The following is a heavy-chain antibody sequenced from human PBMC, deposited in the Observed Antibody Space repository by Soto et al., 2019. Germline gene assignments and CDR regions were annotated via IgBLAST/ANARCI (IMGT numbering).Heavy chain of an antibody. CDR2: IYYSGST. Sequence: QVQLQESGPGLVKPSQTLPLTCTVSGGSISSGDYYWSWIRQPPGKGLEWIGYIYYSGSTYYNPSLKSRVTISVDTSKNQFSLKLSSVTAADTAVYYCARVEDESGGLCDYWGQGTLVTVSS. J-gene: IGHJ4*02. D-gene: IGHD2-15*01. CDR1: GGSISSGDYY. V-gene: IGHV4-30-4*01. CDR3: ARVEDESGGLCDY.